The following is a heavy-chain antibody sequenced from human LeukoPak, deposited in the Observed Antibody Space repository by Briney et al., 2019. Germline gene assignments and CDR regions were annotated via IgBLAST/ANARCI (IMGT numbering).Heavy chain of an antibody. CDR3: ARSQDIIAVPAALPVR. Sequence: NPSETLSLTCTVSGGSISSGGYYWSWIRQHPGKGLEWVGYIYYSGSTYYNPSLKSRVTISVDTSKNQFSLILSSVTAADTDVYYCARSQDIIAVPAALPVRWGQGTLVTVSS. CDR1: GGSISSGGYY. D-gene: IGHD2-2*01. V-gene: IGHV4-31*03. J-gene: IGHJ4*02. CDR2: IYYSGST.